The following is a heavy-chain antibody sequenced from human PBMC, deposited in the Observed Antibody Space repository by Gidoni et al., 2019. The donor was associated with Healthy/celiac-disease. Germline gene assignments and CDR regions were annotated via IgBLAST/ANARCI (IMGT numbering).Heavy chain of an antibody. CDR3: ARSRLRFLEWLLYDY. J-gene: IGHJ4*02. V-gene: IGHV4-59*01. CDR1: AGSISSYY. D-gene: IGHD3-3*01. CDR2: IYYSGST. Sequence: QVQLPESGPGLVKPSETLSLTCTVSAGSISSYYWSWIRQPPGKGLVWIGYIYYSGSTNYNPSLKSRVTISVDMSKNQFSLKLSSVTAADTAVYYCARSRLRFLEWLLYDYWGQGTLVTVSS.